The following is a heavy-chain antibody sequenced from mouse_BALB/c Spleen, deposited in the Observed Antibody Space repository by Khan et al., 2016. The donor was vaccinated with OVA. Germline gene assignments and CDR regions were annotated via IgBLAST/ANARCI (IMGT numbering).Heavy chain of an antibody. J-gene: IGHJ4*01. CDR1: GFTFNTYA. D-gene: IGHD1-1*01. Sequence: EVQLVESGGGLVQPKGSLKLSCAASGFTFNTYAMNWVRQAPGKGLEWVARIRSKTNNYATYYADSVKDRFTISRDDSQSMLYLQMNNLKTEDTAMYYCVRHKNYYGKDAMDYWGQGTSVTVSS. CDR3: VRHKNYYGKDAMDY. CDR2: IRSKTNNYAT. V-gene: IGHV10-1*02.